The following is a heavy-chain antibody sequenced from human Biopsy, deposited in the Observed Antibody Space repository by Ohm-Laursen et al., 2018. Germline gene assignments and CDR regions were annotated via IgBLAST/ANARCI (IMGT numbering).Heavy chain of an antibody. V-gene: IGHV4-59*12. D-gene: IGHD5-24*01. Sequence: GTLSLTCTVPGGPIDSYYWSWIRQPPGKALEWIGYIYFTGRTSYNPSLKSRVTMSVNTSKKQFSLRLSSVTATDTAVYYCASAGYNPDWNFDLWGRGTRVTVSS. CDR1: GGPIDSYY. CDR2: IYFTGRT. J-gene: IGHJ2*01. CDR3: ASAGYNPDWNFDL.